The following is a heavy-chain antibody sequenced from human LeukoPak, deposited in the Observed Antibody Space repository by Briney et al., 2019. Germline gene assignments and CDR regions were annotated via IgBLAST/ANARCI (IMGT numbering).Heavy chain of an antibody. J-gene: IGHJ4*02. CDR3: GVVY. V-gene: IGHV3-7*01. Sequence: GGSLRLSCAASGFTFSRYWMNWDRQAPGKGLEWVANIREDGSEKYYVDSVKGRFTISRDNTKNLLYLEMSSLRAEDTAVYYCGVVYWGQGTLVTVSS. CDR2: IREDGSEK. CDR1: GFTFSRYW.